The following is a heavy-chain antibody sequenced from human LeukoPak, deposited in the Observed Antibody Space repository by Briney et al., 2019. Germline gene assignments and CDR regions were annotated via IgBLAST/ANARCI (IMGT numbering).Heavy chain of an antibody. Sequence: PGGSLRLSCAASGFTFSSYALHWVRQAPGKGLEYVSGISTDGGSTYCANSVKGRFTISRDNSKNTLFLQMGSLRAEDMSEYYCVRARITIFGVGPMDVWGKGTTVTVSS. D-gene: IGHD3-3*01. CDR3: VRARITIFGVGPMDV. CDR1: GFTFSSYA. J-gene: IGHJ6*03. V-gene: IGHV3-64*01. CDR2: ISTDGGST.